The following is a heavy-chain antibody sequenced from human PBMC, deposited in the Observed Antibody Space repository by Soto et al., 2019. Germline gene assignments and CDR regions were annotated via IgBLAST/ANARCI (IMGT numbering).Heavy chain of an antibody. CDR1: GFTFSNYA. Sequence: EVQLLESGGGLVQPGGSLRLSCAASGFTFSNYAMSWVRQAPGKGLEWVSAISGSGGSTYYADSVKGRFTMSRDNSKSTLYRQINSLRAEDTAVYYCAKVPGGDCTGGRCSIDYWGQGTLVTVSS. CDR2: ISGSGGST. V-gene: IGHV3-23*01. J-gene: IGHJ4*02. D-gene: IGHD2-15*01. CDR3: AKVPGGDCTGGRCSIDY.